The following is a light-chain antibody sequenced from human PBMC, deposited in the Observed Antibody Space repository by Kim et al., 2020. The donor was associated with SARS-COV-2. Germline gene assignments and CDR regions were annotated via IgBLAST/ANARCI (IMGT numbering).Light chain of an antibody. CDR2: GAS. V-gene: IGKV1-12*01. CDR1: QDISSW. CDR3: QQGDTFPLT. Sequence: DIQMTQSPSVVSASVGDRVTITCRASQDISSWLAWYQQKPGKVPKLLIYGASNLQTGVPSRFSGSGSGTDFTLTISNLQPEDFATYYCQQGDTFPLTFGGGTKVDIK. J-gene: IGKJ4*01.